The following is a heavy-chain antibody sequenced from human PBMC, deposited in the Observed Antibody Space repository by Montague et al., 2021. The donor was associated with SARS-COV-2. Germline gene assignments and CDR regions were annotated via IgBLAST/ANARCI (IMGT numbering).Heavy chain of an antibody. Sequence: PALVKPRQTLTLTCTFSGFSLNTSGEGVGWVRQPPGKALEWLALIYWDDDKRYSPSLKSGSTISKDTTKNEVVLTVANMDPVDTATYYCARYGDYGSWFDPWGQGTLVTVSS. CDR2: IYWDDDK. CDR1: GFSLNTSGEG. J-gene: IGHJ5*02. CDR3: ARYGDYGSWFDP. D-gene: IGHD4-17*01. V-gene: IGHV2-5*02.